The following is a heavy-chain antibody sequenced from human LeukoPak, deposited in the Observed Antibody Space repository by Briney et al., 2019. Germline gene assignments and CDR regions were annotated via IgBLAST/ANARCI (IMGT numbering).Heavy chain of an antibody. V-gene: IGHV6-1*01. D-gene: IGHD5-18*01. CDR2: TYYRSKWYN. J-gene: IGHJ6*02. Sequence: SQTLSLTCAISGDSVSSNSAAWNWIRQSPSRGLEWLGRTYYRSKWYNDYAVSVRSRITINPDTSKNQLSLQLHSVTPDDTAVYYCARERGYSYGRYGMDVWGQGTTVTVSS. CDR3: ARERGYSYGRYGMDV. CDR1: GDSVSSNSAA.